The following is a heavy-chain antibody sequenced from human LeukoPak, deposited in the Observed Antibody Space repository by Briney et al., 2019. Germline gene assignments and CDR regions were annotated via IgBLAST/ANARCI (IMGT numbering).Heavy chain of an antibody. D-gene: IGHD3-22*01. Sequence: PGGSLRLSCAASGFTFSSYGMSWVRQAPGKGLEWVSSISSSSYIQYADSVKGRFTISRDNAANSLYLQMNSLTAEDTAVYYCASSRYYFDSSGYYPDYWGQGTLVTVSS. CDR2: ISSSSYI. V-gene: IGHV3-21*01. J-gene: IGHJ4*02. CDR1: GFTFSSYG. CDR3: ASSRYYFDSSGYYPDY.